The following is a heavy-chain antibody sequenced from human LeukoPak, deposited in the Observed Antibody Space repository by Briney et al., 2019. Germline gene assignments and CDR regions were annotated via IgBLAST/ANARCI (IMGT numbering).Heavy chain of an antibody. CDR2: ISSSGST. D-gene: IGHD6-19*01. CDR1: GGSISSYY. V-gene: IGHV4-59*01. CDR3: ARESRSSENFDY. Sequence: SETLSLTCTVSGGSISSYYWNWIRQPPGKELEWIGYISSSGSTNYIPSLKSRVTISVDTSKNQFSLKLSSVTAADTAVYYCARESRSSENFDYWGQGTLVTVSS. J-gene: IGHJ4*02.